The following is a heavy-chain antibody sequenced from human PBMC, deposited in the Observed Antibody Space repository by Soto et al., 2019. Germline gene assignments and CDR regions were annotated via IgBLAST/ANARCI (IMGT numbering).Heavy chain of an antibody. V-gene: IGHV4-30-4*08. Sequence: QVQLQEMGPGLVNPSQTLTITCTVSGGSVNSAYWSWIRQFPGKGLEWMGNIYHTGRTFYNPSVKSRVAISIDTSDPFFSLKVRSVTAADTAIYSCARTDAYNSSFFDSWGPGTVVTVSS. CDR3: ARTDAYNSSFFDS. CDR2: IYHTGRT. D-gene: IGHD6-6*01. CDR1: GGSVNSAY. J-gene: IGHJ4*02.